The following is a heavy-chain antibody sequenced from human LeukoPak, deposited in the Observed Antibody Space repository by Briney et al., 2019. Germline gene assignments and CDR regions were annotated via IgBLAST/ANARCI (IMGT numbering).Heavy chain of an antibody. CDR1: GFAFPGYW. CDR2: IGKGGSEK. J-gene: IGHJ4*02. V-gene: IGHV3-7*01. D-gene: IGHD2-21*01. CDR3: TRDIVWLQLQD. Sequence: GGSLRLSCSASGFAFPGYWMVWVRQAPGKGLEWVASIGKGGSEKDYADSVKDRFIISRDNARNLLYLQMNSLGVQDTGTYFCTRDIVWLQLQDWGQGALVTVSS.